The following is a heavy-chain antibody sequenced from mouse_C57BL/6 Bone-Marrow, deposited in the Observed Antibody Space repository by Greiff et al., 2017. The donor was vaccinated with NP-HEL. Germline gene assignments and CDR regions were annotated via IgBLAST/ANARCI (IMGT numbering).Heavy chain of an antibody. V-gene: IGHV2-9-1*01. CDR2: IWTGGGT. CDR3: ARKGETAQATEGFAY. D-gene: IGHD3-2*02. Sequence: VKLMESGPGLVAPSQSLSITCTVSGFSLTSYAISWVRQPPGKGLEWLGVIWTGGGTNYNSALKSRLSISKDNSKSQVFLKMNSLQTDDTARYYCARKGETAQATEGFAYWGQGTLVTVSA. CDR1: GFSLTSYA. J-gene: IGHJ3*01.